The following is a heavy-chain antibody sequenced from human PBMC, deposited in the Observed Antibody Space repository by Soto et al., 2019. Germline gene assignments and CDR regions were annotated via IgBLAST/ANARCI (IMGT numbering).Heavy chain of an antibody. Sequence: PGESLKISCKGSGYTFTSYGISWVRQAPGQGLEWTGWISAYNGNTNYAQKLQGRVTMTTDTSTSTAYMELRSLRSDDTAVYYCARIIAAADSSNWFDPWGQGTLVTVSS. J-gene: IGHJ5*02. CDR1: GYTFTSYG. CDR2: ISAYNGNT. D-gene: IGHD6-13*01. V-gene: IGHV1-18*04. CDR3: ARIIAAADSSNWFDP.